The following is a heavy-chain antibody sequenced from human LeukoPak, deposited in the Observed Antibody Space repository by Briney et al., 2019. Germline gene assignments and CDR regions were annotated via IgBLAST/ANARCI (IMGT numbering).Heavy chain of an antibody. J-gene: IGHJ4*02. D-gene: IGHD6-13*01. CDR1: GFSFDDYV. V-gene: IGHV3-9*01. Sequence: PGGSLRLSCAASGFSFDDYVMHWVRQAPGKGLEWVSGISWNSGSIGYADSVKGRFTISRDNAKNSLYLQMNSLRAEDTALYYCAKEGSSWSKFDYWGQGTLVIVSS. CDR2: ISWNSGSI. CDR3: AKEGSSWSKFDY.